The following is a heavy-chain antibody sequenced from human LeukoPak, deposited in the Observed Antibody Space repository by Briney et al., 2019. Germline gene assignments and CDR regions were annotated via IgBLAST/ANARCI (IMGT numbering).Heavy chain of an antibody. J-gene: IGHJ3*02. CDR1: GFTFSRFW. CDR3: AKDISVDYYDSSGYSAFDI. Sequence: GGSLRLSCGVSGFTFSRFWMTWVRQAPGKGLEWLANIKDDGSEIYSVDFLKGRFTISRDNAKNSLYLQMNSLRAEDTALYYCAKDISVDYYDSSGYSAFDIWGQGTMVTVSS. V-gene: IGHV3-7*03. CDR2: IKDDGSEI. D-gene: IGHD3-22*01.